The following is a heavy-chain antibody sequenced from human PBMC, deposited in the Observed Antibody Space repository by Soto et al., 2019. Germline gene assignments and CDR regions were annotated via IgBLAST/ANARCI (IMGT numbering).Heavy chain of an antibody. Sequence: QVQLQESGPGLVKPSGTLSLTCAVSGGSISSSNWWSWVRQPPGKGLEWIGEIYHSGSTNYNPSLNSLGTIAVDKSKNQFSLKLSSVTAAATAVYYCARVLGNDAFDIWGQGTMVTVSS. CDR3: ARVLGNDAFDI. CDR2: IYHSGST. CDR1: GGSISSSNW. J-gene: IGHJ3*02. D-gene: IGHD3-3*02. V-gene: IGHV4-4*02.